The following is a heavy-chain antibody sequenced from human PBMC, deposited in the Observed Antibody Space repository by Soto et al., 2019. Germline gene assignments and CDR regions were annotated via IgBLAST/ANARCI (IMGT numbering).Heavy chain of an antibody. J-gene: IGHJ4*02. V-gene: IGHV2-5*02. D-gene: IGHD7-27*01. CDR1: GFSLSSVGVG. CDR2: IYWDDDQ. CDR3: AHTLDWGEGRFDY. Sequence: QITLKESGPTLVKPTQTLTLTCSFSGFSLSSVGVGVGWIRQPPGKALEWLALIYWDDDQRYSPSLKSRLTITMYTSKNQVVLTMTNSDPVDTATYYCAHTLDWGEGRFDYWGQGTLVTVSS.